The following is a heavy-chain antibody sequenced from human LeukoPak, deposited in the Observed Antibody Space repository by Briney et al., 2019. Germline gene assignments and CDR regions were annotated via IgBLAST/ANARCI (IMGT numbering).Heavy chain of an antibody. CDR3: ARDQYCSSTSCDAFDI. Sequence: PGGSLRLSCAASGFTFSSYSMNWVRQAPGKGLEWVSSISSSSSYIYYADSVKGRFTISRDNAKNSLYLQMNSPRAEDTAVYYCARDQYCSSTSCDAFDIWGQGTMVTVSS. J-gene: IGHJ3*02. CDR2: ISSSSSYI. CDR1: GFTFSSYS. D-gene: IGHD2-2*01. V-gene: IGHV3-21*01.